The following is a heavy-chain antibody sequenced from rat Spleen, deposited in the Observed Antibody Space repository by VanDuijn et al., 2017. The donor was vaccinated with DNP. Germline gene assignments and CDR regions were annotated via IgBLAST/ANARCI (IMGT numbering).Heavy chain of an antibody. V-gene: IGHV2S12*01. J-gene: IGHJ1*01. Sequence: QVQLKESGPGLVQPSQTLSLTCTVSGFSLTNYGVSWVRQPPGKGLEWIAAISSGGSTYYNSALKSRLSISRDTSKSQVFLKMNSLQTEDTAMYFCARWEGINAYWGPGTMVTVSS. CDR3: ARWEGINAY. D-gene: IGHD1-11*01. CDR2: ISSGGST. CDR1: GFSLTNYG.